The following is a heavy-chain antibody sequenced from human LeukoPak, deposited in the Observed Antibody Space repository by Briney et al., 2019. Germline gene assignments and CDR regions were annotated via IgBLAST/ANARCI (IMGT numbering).Heavy chain of an antibody. CDR1: GFTFSSYS. D-gene: IGHD6-13*01. CDR3: ARDWPTIAAAGTIPEYFQH. CDR2: ISSSSSYI. J-gene: IGHJ1*01. V-gene: IGHV3-21*01. Sequence: GGSLRLSCAASGFTFSSYSMNWVRQAPGTGREWVSSISSSSSYIYYADSVKGRFTISRDNAKNSLYLQMSSLGAEDTAVYYCARDWPTIAAAGTIPEYFQHWGQGTLVTVSS.